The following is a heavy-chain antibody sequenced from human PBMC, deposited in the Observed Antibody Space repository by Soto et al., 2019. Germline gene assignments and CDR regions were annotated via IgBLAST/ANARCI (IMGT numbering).Heavy chain of an antibody. CDR3: ARDRTYYYDSSGYCGAFDI. CDR1: GGSISSYY. Sequence: SETLSLTCTVSGGSISSYYWSWIRQPPGKGLEWIGYIYYSGSTNYNPSLKSRVTISVDTSKNQFSLKLSSVTAADTAVYYCARDRTYYYDSSGYCGAFDIWGQGTMVTVSS. D-gene: IGHD3-22*01. V-gene: IGHV4-59*12. CDR2: IYYSGST. J-gene: IGHJ3*02.